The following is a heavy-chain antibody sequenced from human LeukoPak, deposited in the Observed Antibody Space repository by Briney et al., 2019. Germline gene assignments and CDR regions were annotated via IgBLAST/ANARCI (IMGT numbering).Heavy chain of an antibody. D-gene: IGHD5-18*01. V-gene: IGHV1-18*01. CDR1: GYTFTSYG. CDR2: ISAYNGAT. CDR3: ARGGYSYGYVDYYYYMDV. J-gene: IGHJ6*03. Sequence: ASVKVSCKASGYTFTSYGIGWVRQAPGLGLEWMGWISAYNGATNYARKFQDRLTMTTDTSTTTAYMELSSLRSEDTAVYYCARGGYSYGYVDYYYYMDVWGKGTTVTVSS.